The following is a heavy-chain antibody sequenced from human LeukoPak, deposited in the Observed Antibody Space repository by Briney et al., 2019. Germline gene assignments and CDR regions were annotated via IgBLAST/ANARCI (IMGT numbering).Heavy chain of an antibody. CDR2: INPGDGSR. D-gene: IGHD6-19*01. J-gene: IGHJ4*02. CDR1: GYTFTNYY. V-gene: IGHV1-46*01. Sequence: GASVKISCKASGYTFTNYYMHWVRQAPGQGLEWMGIINPGDGSRSYAQKFQGRVTMTRDTSKSTVYMELSSLRSEDTAAYYCVRAYNREAVTGPTNAPFDYWGQGTLVPVSS. CDR3: VRAYNREAVTGPTNAPFDY.